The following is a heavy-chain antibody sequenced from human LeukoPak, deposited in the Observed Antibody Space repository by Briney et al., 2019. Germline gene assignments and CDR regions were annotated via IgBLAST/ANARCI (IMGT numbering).Heavy chain of an antibody. CDR2: IIPILGIA. V-gene: IGHV1-69*04. D-gene: IGHD6-19*01. CDR1: GGTFSSYA. Sequence: GSSVKVSCKASGGTFSSYAISWVRQAPGQGLEWRGRIIPILGIANYAQKFQGRVTITADKSTSTAYMELSSLRSEDTAVYYCARGEAVAGTQWPPFDYWGQGTLVTVSS. J-gene: IGHJ4*02. CDR3: ARGEAVAGTQWPPFDY.